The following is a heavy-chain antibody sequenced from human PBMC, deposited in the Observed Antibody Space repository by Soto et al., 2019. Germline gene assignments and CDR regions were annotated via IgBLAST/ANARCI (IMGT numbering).Heavy chain of an antibody. V-gene: IGHV1-18*04. D-gene: IGHD6-19*01. CDR1: GYTFTSYG. CDR2: ISGYNGNT. J-gene: IGHJ4*02. Sequence: GASVKVSCKASGYTFTSYGISWVRQAPGQGLEWMGWISGYNGNTVYAQNVQGRVTMTTDTSTNTAYMDLRSLTSDDTAVYYCARDTIAVAGTAPFDYWGQGTLVTVSS. CDR3: ARDTIAVAGTAPFDY.